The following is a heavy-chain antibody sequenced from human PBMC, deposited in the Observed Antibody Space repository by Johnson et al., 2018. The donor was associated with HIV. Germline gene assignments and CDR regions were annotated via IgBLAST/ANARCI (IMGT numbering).Heavy chain of an antibody. V-gene: IGHV3-53*01. CDR1: GFTVSSNY. CDR3: ARACRDGYPCDAFDI. J-gene: IGHJ3*02. D-gene: IGHD5-24*01. CDR2: LFSGGST. Sequence: VQLVESGGGLIQPGGSLRLSCAASGFTVSSNYMSWVRQAPGKGLEWVSVLFSGGSTYYADSVKGRFTISRDNSKNTRYLQMNSLRAEDTAVYYCARACRDGYPCDAFDIWGQGTMVTVSS.